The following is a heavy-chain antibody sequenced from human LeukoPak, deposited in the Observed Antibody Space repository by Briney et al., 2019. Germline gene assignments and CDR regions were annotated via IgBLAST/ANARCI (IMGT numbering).Heavy chain of an antibody. D-gene: IGHD2-2*01. CDR2: IIPIFGTA. CDR3: AREYCSSTSCFNY. CDR1: GGTFSSYA. Sequence: SVKVSCKASGGTFSSYAISWVRQAPGQGLEWMGGIIPIFGTANYAQKFQGRVTITADESTSTAYVELSSLRSEDTAVYYCAREYCSSTSCFNYWGQGTLVTVSS. J-gene: IGHJ4*02. V-gene: IGHV1-69*13.